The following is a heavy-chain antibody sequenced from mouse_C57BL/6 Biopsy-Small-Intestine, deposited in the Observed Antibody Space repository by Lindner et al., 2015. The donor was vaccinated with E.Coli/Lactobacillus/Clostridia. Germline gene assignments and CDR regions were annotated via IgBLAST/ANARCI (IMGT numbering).Heavy chain of an antibody. V-gene: IGHV1S29*02. D-gene: IGHD4-1*01. CDR3: ARHNWKKFSDF. CDR1: GYTSPIM. CDR2: MNPYSGNT. J-gene: IGHJ4*01. Sequence: SVKVSCKASGYTSPIMISTGCDRPLDKALSGWGWMNPYSGNTGSAQKFQGRLTMTRNTSINTAYMELTSLRSEDTAVYYCARHNWKKFSDFWGQGTLVTVSS.